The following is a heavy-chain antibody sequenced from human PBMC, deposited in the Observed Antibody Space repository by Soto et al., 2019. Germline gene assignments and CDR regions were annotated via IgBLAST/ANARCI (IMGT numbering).Heavy chain of an antibody. CDR3: ARGQSYFDD. CDR1: ADTFTGHG. Sequence: ASVKVSCKASADTFTGHGVGWVRQAPGQGLEWMGWISADYGNTNYAQKFQGRVTMTTDTPTNTAYMEVRSLRSDDTAVYYCARGQSYFDDWGQGTLVTVSS. CDR2: ISADYGNT. V-gene: IGHV1-18*04. J-gene: IGHJ4*02.